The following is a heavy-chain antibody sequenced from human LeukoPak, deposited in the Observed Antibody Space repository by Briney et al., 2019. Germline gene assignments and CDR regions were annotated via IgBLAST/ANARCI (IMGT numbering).Heavy chain of an antibody. CDR1: GFTFSDYY. V-gene: IGHV3-11*01. CDR2: ISSSGSTV. J-gene: IGHJ3*02. D-gene: IGHD3-9*01. Sequence: PGGSLRLSCAASGFTFSDYYMSWIRQAPGKGLEWVSYISSSGSTVYYADSVKGRFTISRDNAKNSLYLQMNSLRAEDTAVYYCARDLSTIFRRGDAFGIWGQGTVVTVSS. CDR3: ARDLSTIFRRGDAFGI.